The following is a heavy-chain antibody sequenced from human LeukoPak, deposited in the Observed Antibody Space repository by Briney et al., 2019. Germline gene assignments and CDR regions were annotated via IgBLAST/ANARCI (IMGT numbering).Heavy chain of an antibody. V-gene: IGHV4-39*01. Sequence: SETLSLTCAVFGESFSGYYWSWIRQPPGKGLEWIASVYYTGSTYYSPSLKSRATISVGTSKNQFSLELNSVTAADTAVYYCTTSRTNDCSSPSCYTDYWGQGTLVTVSS. D-gene: IGHD2-2*02. CDR3: TTSRTNDCSSPSCYTDY. CDR2: VYYTGST. CDR1: GESFSGYY. J-gene: IGHJ4*02.